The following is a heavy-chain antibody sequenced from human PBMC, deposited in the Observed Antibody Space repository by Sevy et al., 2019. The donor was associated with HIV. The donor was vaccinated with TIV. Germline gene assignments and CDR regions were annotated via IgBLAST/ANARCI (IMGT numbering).Heavy chain of an antibody. CDR1: GGSISRGDYY. J-gene: IGHJ4*02. Sequence: SETLSLTCTVSGGSISRGDYYWSWIRQHPGKGLEWIGHIYNSGSTYYNPSLKSRLTISIDTSTNQFSLRLSSVTAADTAVYYCARAYYGSGSNTIDYWGQGTLVTVSS. CDR3: ARAYYGSGSNTIDY. CDR2: IYNSGST. D-gene: IGHD3-10*01. V-gene: IGHV4-31*03.